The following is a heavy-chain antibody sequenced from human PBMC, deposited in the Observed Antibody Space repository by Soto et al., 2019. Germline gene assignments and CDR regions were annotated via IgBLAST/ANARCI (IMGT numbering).Heavy chain of an antibody. CDR3: TSLTGGLIRPIDY. V-gene: IGHV3-73*01. CDR1: GFTFSGSA. D-gene: IGHD7-27*01. CDR2: IRSKANSYAT. Sequence: GGSLRLSCAASGFTFSGSAMHLVRQASGKGLEWVGRIRSKANSYATAYAASVKGRFTISRDDSKNTAYLQMNSLKTEDTAVYYCTSLTGGLIRPIDYWGQGTLVTVSS. J-gene: IGHJ4*02.